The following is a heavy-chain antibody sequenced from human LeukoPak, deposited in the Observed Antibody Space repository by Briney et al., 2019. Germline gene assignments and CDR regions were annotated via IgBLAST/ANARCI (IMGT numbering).Heavy chain of an antibody. CDR2: IYSSGST. J-gene: IGHJ3*02. CDR3: ARVGVGIYDSSGYYYPPAGFDI. CDR1: GGSISSISYY. Sequence: KSSETLSLTCTVSGGSISSISYYWSWIRQPPGKGLEWIGHIYSSGSTSYNPSLKSRVTISVDTSKNQVSLTVNSVTSADTAVYYCARVGVGIYDSSGYYYPPAGFDIWGQGTMVTVSS. D-gene: IGHD3-22*01. V-gene: IGHV4-61*01.